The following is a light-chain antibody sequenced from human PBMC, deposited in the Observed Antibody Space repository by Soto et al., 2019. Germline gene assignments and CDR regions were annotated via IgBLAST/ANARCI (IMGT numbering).Light chain of an antibody. V-gene: IGKV1-5*01. CDR2: DAS. CDR1: QSISSR. CDR3: QQYGSSPRT. J-gene: IGKJ1*01. Sequence: DIQMTQSPSTLSASVGDRVIITCRASQSISSRLAWYQQKPGKAPKLLIYDASSLESGVPSRFSGSGSGTDFTLTISRLEPEDFAVYYCQQYGSSPRTFGQGTKVDIK.